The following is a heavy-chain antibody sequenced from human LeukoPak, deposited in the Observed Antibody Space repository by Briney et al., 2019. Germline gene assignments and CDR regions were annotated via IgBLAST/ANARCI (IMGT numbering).Heavy chain of an antibody. Sequence: SVKVSCKASGGTFGSYAISWVRQAPGQGLEWMGGIIPIFGTTNYAQKFQDRVTITADKSTSTAYMELSSLRSEDTAVYYCAKSPVLAAQPYYFDYWGQGTLVTVSS. CDR2: IIPIFGTT. D-gene: IGHD2-2*01. V-gene: IGHV1-69*06. J-gene: IGHJ4*02. CDR3: AKSPVLAAQPYYFDY. CDR1: GGTFGSYA.